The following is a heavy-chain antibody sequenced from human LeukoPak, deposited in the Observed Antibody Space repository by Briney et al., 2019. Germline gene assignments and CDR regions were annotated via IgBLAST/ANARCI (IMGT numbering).Heavy chain of an antibody. Sequence: PGGSLRLSCAASGFTFSSYAMHWVRQAPGKGLEWVAVISYDGSNKYYADSVKGRFTISRDNSKNTLYLQMNSLRAEDTAVYYCAREDTATVTSIDYWGQGTLVTVSS. V-gene: IGHV3-30-3*01. J-gene: IGHJ4*02. CDR3: AREDTATVTSIDY. CDR1: GFTFSSYA. CDR2: ISYDGSNK. D-gene: IGHD4-17*01.